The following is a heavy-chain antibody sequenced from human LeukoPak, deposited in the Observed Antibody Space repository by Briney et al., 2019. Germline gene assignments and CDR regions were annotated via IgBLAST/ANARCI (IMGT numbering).Heavy chain of an antibody. Sequence: WGSLRLSCAASGFTFNTYAMNWVRQAPGKGLECVSGISVSAGSTYYADSVKGRFTISRDNSKNTLYLQMNSLRAEDTAVYYCAREGTNWNDGRFDYWGQGTLVTVSS. V-gene: IGHV3-23*01. CDR3: AREGTNWNDGRFDY. CDR2: ISVSAGST. D-gene: IGHD1-1*01. J-gene: IGHJ4*02. CDR1: GFTFNTYA.